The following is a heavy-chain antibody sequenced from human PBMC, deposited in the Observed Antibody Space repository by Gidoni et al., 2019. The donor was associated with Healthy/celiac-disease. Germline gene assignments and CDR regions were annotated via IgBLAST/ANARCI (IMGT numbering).Heavy chain of an antibody. D-gene: IGHD3-3*01. J-gene: IGHJ2*01. CDR2: ISYDGSNK. CDR1: RFTFSSYG. Sequence: QVQLVESGGGVVQPGRSLRLSCAASRFTFSSYGIPWVRQAPGKGLEWVAVISYDGSNKYYADSVKGRFTISRDNSKNTLYLQMNSLRAEDTAVYYCAREADRDYDFWSGYLKDFDLSGRGTLVTVSS. CDR3: AREADRDYDFWSGYLKDFDL. V-gene: IGHV3-30*03.